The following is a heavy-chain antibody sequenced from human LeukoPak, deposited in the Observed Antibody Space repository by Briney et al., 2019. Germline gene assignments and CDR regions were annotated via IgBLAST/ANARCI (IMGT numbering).Heavy chain of an antibody. V-gene: IGHV1-3*01. CDR2: INAGKGNT. J-gene: IGHJ4*02. D-gene: IGHD6-19*01. Sequence: SSVNVSCKASGYIYTPYMYTTHWLRQAPGHRVEWMCCINAGKGNTKYSQKFQGRVTITGETSARTVYMEVSSLVSEDTAVYYSARDSHSSGWSWLYWGKGTLVSVPS. CDR3: ARDSHSSGWSWLY. CDR1: GYIYTPYMYT.